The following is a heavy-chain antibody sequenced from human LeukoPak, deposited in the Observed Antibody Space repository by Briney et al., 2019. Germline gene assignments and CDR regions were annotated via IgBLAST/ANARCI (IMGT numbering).Heavy chain of an antibody. V-gene: IGHV1-2*02. Sequence: ASVKVSCKASVYTFTAFYIHWVRQAPGQGLEWMGWIHPNSGATIYAQKFQGRFIVTRDTSISTAYMELNSLTSDDTAMYYCARSNVAVRRGDNWFDPWGQGTLVTVSS. CDR2: IHPNSGAT. CDR3: ARSNVAVRRGDNWFDP. J-gene: IGHJ5*02. D-gene: IGHD6-6*01. CDR1: VYTFTAFY.